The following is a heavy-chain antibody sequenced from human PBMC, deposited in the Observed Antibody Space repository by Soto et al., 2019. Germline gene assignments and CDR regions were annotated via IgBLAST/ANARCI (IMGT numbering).Heavy chain of an antibody. CDR1: GFTVSSNY. V-gene: IGHV3-53*01. CDR3: ARRIMATETFDY. Sequence: GGSLRLSCAASGFTVSSNYMSWVRQAPGKGLEWVSVIYSGGSTYYADSVKGRFTISRDNSKNTLYLQMNSLRAEDTAVYYCARRIMATETFDYWGQGTLVTVSS. D-gene: IGHD5-12*01. CDR2: IYSGGST. J-gene: IGHJ4*02.